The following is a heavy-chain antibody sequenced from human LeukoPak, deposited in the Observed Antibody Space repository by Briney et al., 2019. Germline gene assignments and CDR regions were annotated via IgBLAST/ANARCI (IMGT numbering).Heavy chain of an antibody. D-gene: IGHD3-22*01. CDR2: IYYSGST. CDR1: GGSISSYY. V-gene: IGHV4-59*01. Sequence: SETLSLTCTVSGGSISSYYWIWIRQPPGKGLEWIGYIYYSGSTNYNPSLKSRVSISVDTSKNQFSLKLSSVTAADTAVYYCAREGGYYYDSSGYYDYWGQGTLVTVSS. CDR3: AREGGYYYDSSGYYDY. J-gene: IGHJ4*02.